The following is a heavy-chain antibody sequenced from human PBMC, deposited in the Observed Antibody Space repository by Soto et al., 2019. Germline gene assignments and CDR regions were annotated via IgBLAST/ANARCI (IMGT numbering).Heavy chain of an antibody. CDR1: GFTFSNDG. D-gene: IGHD1-26*01. CDR2: ISSDGRNE. CDR3: TRGGAPYFDC. Sequence: GGSLRLSCVASGFTFSNDGMVWVRQAPGKGLEWVTTISSDGRNEHYADSMKGRFTVSRDNSQNTLYLQMDSLRDEDTGVYYCTRGGAPYFDCWGQGTLVTVSS. J-gene: IGHJ4*02. V-gene: IGHV3-30*04.